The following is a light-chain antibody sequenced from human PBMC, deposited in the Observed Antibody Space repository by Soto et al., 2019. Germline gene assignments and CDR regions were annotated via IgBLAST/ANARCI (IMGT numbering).Light chain of an antibody. CDR3: QESFFTLGT. CDR2: GAS. J-gene: IGKJ1*01. V-gene: IGKV1-39*01. CDR1: QYIGDF. Sequence: DIQMTQSPSSLSASVGDRVTITCRASQYIGDFLNWYQQTPGKAPKLLIFGASNLHIGVPSSFSGSGSGTESTLTINNLQREDFATYYCQESFFTLGTFGRGTKVEI.